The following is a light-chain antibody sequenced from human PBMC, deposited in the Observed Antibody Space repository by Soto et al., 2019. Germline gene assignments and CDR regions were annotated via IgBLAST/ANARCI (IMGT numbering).Light chain of an antibody. CDR1: QTVNSDY. CDR2: ATS. Sequence: EIVLTQSPGTLSLSPGETATLSCRASQTVNSDYLAWFQQRPGQAPRLLIFATSRRATDIPDRFSGSGSGTDYTLTISSLEPEDFAVYYCQQRTRWPMTFGQGTRLEIK. J-gene: IGKJ5*01. CDR3: QQRTRWPMT. V-gene: IGKV3D-20*02.